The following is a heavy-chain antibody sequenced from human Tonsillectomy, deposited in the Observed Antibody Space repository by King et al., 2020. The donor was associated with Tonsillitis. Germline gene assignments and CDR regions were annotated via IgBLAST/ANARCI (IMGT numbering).Heavy chain of an antibody. J-gene: IGHJ3*02. V-gene: IGHV5-51*01. D-gene: IGHD2-2*01. CDR3: ARQFRQQLLWDAFDI. Sequence: LQLVQSGAEVKKPGESLKISCKGSGYSFTSYWIGWVRQMPGKGLEWMGIIYPGDSETRYSPSFQGQVSFSADTSISTAYLQWTSLKASDTAMYYCARQFRQQLLWDAFDIWGQGTMVTVSS. CDR2: IYPGDSET. CDR1: GYSFTSYW.